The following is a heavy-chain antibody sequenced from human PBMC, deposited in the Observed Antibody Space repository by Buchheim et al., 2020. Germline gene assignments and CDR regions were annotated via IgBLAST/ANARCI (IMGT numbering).Heavy chain of an antibody. Sequence: VQLVESGGGVVQPGRSLRLSCAASGFTFINYVMSWVRQAPGKGLEWVSGISGGGGSTYYADSVKGRFTISRDNSKNTLYLQMNSLSAEDTAVYYCAKERAGGNYFYYYMDVWGKGTT. CDR2: ISGGGGST. J-gene: IGHJ6*03. V-gene: IGHV3-23*04. CDR3: AKERAGGNYFYYYMDV. CDR1: GFTFINYV. D-gene: IGHD3-16*01.